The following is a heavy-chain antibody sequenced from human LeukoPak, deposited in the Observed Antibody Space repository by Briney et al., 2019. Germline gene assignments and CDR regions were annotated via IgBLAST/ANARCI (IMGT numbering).Heavy chain of an antibody. CDR1: GFTFSSYG. Sequence: GGSLRLSCGASGFTFSSYGMHWVRQAPGKGLEWVAFIRHDGTNKYYADSVKGRFTISRDNSKNTLYLQMNSLRAEDTAVYYCAKVGWIAVTPKYYFDYWGQETLVSVSS. V-gene: IGHV3-30*02. CDR3: AKVGWIAVTPKYYFDY. CDR2: IRHDGTNK. J-gene: IGHJ4*02. D-gene: IGHD4-11*01.